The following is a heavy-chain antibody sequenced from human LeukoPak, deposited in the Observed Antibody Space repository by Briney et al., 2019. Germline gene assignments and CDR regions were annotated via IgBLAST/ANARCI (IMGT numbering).Heavy chain of an antibody. V-gene: IGHV3-21*01. CDR1: GFTFSDYS. D-gene: IGHD2-2*01. Sequence: PGGSLRLSCAASGFTFSDYSMNWVRQAPGKGLEWVSSISSSSSYIYYADSVKGRFTISRDNSENTLYLQMNSLRAEDTAVYYCARDKGAAAPRYGMDVWGQGTTVTVSS. J-gene: IGHJ6*02. CDR2: ISSSSSYI. CDR3: ARDKGAAAPRYGMDV.